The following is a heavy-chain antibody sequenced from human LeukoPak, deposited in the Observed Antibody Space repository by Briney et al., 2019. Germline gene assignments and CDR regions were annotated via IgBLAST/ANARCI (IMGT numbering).Heavy chain of an antibody. CDR2: INHSGST. V-gene: IGHV4-34*01. D-gene: IGHD3-9*01. Sequence: SETLSLTCAVYGGSFSGDFWSWIRQSPGKGLEWIGEINHSGSTNYNPSLKSRVTISVDTSKNQFSLKLSSVTAADTAVYYCARQGLVLRYFDWLPEAYNWFDPWGQGTLVTVSS. CDR3: ARQGLVLRYFDWLPEAYNWFDP. J-gene: IGHJ5*02. CDR1: GGSFSGDF.